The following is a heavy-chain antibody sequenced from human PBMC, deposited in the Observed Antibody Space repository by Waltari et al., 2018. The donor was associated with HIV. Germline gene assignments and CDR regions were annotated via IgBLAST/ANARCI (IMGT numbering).Heavy chain of an antibody. Sequence: DVEVVESGGGLVQPGGSLRLSCAVSGFTFSGSWMSWVRQAPGKGLAWVANINQGGSETYYVDSVEGRFTISRDNGRNLIYLQMNRLRAEDTAMYYCAREGGRDCSGGSCYIDYWGQGTLVAVSS. CDR1: GFTFSGSW. CDR3: AREGGRDCSGGSCYIDY. CDR2: INQGGSET. J-gene: IGHJ4*02. D-gene: IGHD2-15*01. V-gene: IGHV3-7*01.